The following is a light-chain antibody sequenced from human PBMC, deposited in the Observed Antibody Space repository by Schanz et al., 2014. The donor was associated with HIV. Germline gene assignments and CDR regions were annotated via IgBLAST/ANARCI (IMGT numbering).Light chain of an antibody. CDR1: QSLTTNY. CDR3: QHYGGS. Sequence: ETVLTQSPGSLSLSPGDRATLSCRASQSLTTNYLAWYQQKLGQAPRLLIYGASSRATGIPDRFSGSGSGTDFTLTISRLEPEDFAVYYCQHYGGSFGPGTKVDIK. CDR2: GAS. J-gene: IGKJ3*01. V-gene: IGKV3-20*01.